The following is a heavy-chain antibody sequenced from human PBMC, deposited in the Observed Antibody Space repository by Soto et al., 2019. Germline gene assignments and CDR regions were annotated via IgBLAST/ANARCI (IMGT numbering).Heavy chain of an antibody. D-gene: IGHD3-22*01. Sequence: SETLSLTCTVSGGSISSSSYYWGWIRQPPGKGLEWIGNIYYSGSTYYNPSLKSRVTISVDRSRNQFSLKLNSVTAADTALYYCARVRREYDNSGPVDYWGQGTLVTVSS. CDR1: GGSISSSSYY. J-gene: IGHJ4*02. V-gene: IGHV4-39*07. CDR3: ARVRREYDNSGPVDY. CDR2: IYYSGST.